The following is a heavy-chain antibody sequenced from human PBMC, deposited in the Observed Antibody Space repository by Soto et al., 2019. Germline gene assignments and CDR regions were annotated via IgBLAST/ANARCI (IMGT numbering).Heavy chain of an antibody. CDR3: ARDPHCSSTSCYPLFDY. CDR2: INPSGGST. D-gene: IGHD2-2*01. CDR1: GYTFTSYY. Sequence: QVQLVQSGAEVKKPGASVKVSCKASGYTFTSYYMHWVRQAPGQGLEWMGIINPSGGSTSYAQKCQGRVTMTRDTSTSTVYMELSSLRSEDTAVYYCARDPHCSSTSCYPLFDYWGQGTLVTVSS. V-gene: IGHV1-46*03. J-gene: IGHJ4*02.